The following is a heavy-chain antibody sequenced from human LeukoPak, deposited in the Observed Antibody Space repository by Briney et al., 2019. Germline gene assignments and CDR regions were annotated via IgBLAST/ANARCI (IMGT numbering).Heavy chain of an antibody. CDR1: GGSISFYY. CDR2: IYTSGST. V-gene: IGHV4-4*07. Sequence: PSETLSLTCTVSGGSISFYYWTWIRQSAGKGLEWIGRIYTSGSTNYNPSLKSRVTMSVDTSKNQFSLKLSSVTAADTAVYYCARDRQPGIAVAGIDYFDYWGQGTLVTVSS. D-gene: IGHD6-19*01. CDR3: ARDRQPGIAVAGIDYFDY. J-gene: IGHJ4*02.